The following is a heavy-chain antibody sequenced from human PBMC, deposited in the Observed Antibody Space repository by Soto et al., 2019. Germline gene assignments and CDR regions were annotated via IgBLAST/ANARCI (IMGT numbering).Heavy chain of an antibody. CDR3: ARGLGRIAAAVAENWFDP. V-gene: IGHV4-34*01. CDR2: INHSGST. Sequence: SETLSLTCAVYGGSFSGYYWSWIRQPPGKGLEWIGEINHSGSTNYNPSLKSRVTISVDTSKNQFSLKLSSVTAADTAVYYCARGLGRIAAAVAENWFDPWGQGTLVTVSS. J-gene: IGHJ5*02. CDR1: GGSFSGYY. D-gene: IGHD6-13*01.